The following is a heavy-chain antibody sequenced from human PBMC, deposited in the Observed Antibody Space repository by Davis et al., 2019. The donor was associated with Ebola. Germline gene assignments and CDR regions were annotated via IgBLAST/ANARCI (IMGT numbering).Heavy chain of an antibody. CDR3: ANIAAAGNY. J-gene: IGHJ4*02. CDR1: GFTFSSYG. D-gene: IGHD6-13*01. Sequence: LKISCAASGFTFSSYGMHWVRQAPGKGLEWVAVISYDGSNKYNADSVKGRFTISRDNSKNTLYLQMNSLRAEDTAVYYCANIAAAGNYWGQGTLVTVSS. V-gene: IGHV3-30*18. CDR2: ISYDGSNK.